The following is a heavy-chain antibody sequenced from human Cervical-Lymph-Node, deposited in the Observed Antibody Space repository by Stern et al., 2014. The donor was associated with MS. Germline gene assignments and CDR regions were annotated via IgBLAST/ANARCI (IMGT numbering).Heavy chain of an antibody. Sequence: QVQLQESGPGLVKPSQTLSLTCTVSGGSISSGSYYWSWIRQPAGKGLEWIGRIYTRGSTNYNPSLKSRVTISVDTSKNPFSLKVSSVTAADTAVYYCARAEGYYGSGSSSYYYYGMDVWGQGTTVTVSS. CDR3: ARAEGYYGSGSSSYYYYGMDV. CDR2: IYTRGST. J-gene: IGHJ6*02. V-gene: IGHV4-61*02. CDR1: GGSISSGSYY. D-gene: IGHD3-10*01.